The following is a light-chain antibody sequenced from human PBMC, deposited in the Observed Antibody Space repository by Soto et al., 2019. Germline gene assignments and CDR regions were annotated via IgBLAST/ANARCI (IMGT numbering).Light chain of an antibody. CDR2: GAS. Sequence: EIVMTQSPATRSVSPGERATLSCRASQSGSSNLAWYQRKPGQAPRLLIYGASTRATGIPAKFSGSGSGTEFTLTISSLQSEDFAVYYCQQYNNWPPLTFGGGTKVEIK. V-gene: IGKV3-15*01. CDR3: QQYNNWPPLT. J-gene: IGKJ4*01. CDR1: QSGSSN.